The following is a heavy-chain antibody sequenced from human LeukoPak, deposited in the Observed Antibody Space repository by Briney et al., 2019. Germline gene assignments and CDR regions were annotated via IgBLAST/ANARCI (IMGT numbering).Heavy chain of an antibody. CDR1: GFTFSSYW. J-gene: IGHJ4*02. Sequence: GGSLRLSCAASGFTFSSYWMSWVRQAPGKGLEWVANIKQDGSEKYYVDSVKGRFTISRDNAKKSLYQQMNSLRAEDTAVYYCARDRNYYDSSGYHCVDYWGQGTLVTVSS. D-gene: IGHD3-22*01. V-gene: IGHV3-7*01. CDR3: ARDRNYYDSSGYHCVDY. CDR2: IKQDGSEK.